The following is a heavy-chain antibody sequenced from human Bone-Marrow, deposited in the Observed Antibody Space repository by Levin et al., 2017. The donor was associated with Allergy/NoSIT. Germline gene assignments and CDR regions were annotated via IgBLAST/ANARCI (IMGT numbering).Heavy chain of an antibody. V-gene: IGHV4-39*01. J-gene: IGHJ5*02. CDR2: IYYSGST. Sequence: SETLSLTCTVSGGSISSSSYYWGWIRQPPGKGLEWIGSIYYSGSTYYNPSLKSRVTISVDTSKNQFSLKLSSVTAADTAVYYCARHRELLNWFDPWGQGTLVTVSS. D-gene: IGHD1-26*01. CDR3: ARHRELLNWFDP. CDR1: GGSISSSSYY.